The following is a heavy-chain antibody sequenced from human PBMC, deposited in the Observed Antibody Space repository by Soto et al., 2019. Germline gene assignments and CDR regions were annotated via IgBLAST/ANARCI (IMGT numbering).Heavy chain of an antibody. J-gene: IGHJ5*01. CDR3: ARDVGSFGAVNWLDH. CDR2: ISSSSTHI. Sequence: EVLLVESGGGLVKPGGSLRLSCAASGFTFSTYTMNWVRQAPGKGLEWVSSISSSSTHIYYADSVKGRFTISRDNAINSLYLQMNSLRVEDTAVYYCARDVGSFGAVNWLDHWGQGTLVTVSS. CDR1: GFTFSTYT. V-gene: IGHV3-21*01. D-gene: IGHD3-3*02.